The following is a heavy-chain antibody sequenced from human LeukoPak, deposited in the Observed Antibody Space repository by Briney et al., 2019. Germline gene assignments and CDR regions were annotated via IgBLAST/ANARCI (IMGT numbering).Heavy chain of an antibody. V-gene: IGHV4-34*01. CDR3: ARGLVEMATITHDY. CDR2: INHSGST. D-gene: IGHD5-24*01. J-gene: IGHJ4*02. Sequence: KPSETLSLTCAVYGGSFSGYYWSWIRQPPGKGLEWIGEINHSGSTNYNPSLKSRVTISVDTSKNQFSLKLSSVTAADTAVYYCARGLVEMATITHDYWGQGTLVTVSS. CDR1: GGSFSGYY.